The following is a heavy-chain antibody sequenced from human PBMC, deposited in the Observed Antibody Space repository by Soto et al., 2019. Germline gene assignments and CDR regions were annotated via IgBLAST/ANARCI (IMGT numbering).Heavy chain of an antibody. CDR3: SRVGCSNSKCYTRGMDV. J-gene: IGHJ6*02. V-gene: IGHV4-4*07. CDR1: GGSISGYY. CDR2: IYSDGTT. D-gene: IGHD2-2*01. Sequence: PSETLSLTCTVSGGSISGYYWSWVRQPAGKGLEWVGRIYSDGTTNYSPSLKSRVTMPLDTSKDQFSLHLNSVTAADTAVYYCSRVGCSNSKCYTRGMDVWGQGTTVTVS.